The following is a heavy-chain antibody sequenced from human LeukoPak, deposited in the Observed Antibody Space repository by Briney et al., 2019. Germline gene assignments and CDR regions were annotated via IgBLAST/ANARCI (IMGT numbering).Heavy chain of an antibody. CDR3: AKLPSGINYDYDSSDR. V-gene: IGHV3-23*01. CDR2: ISASGGST. D-gene: IGHD3-22*01. Sequence: PGRSLRLSCAASGFTFSRYAMSWVRQAPGKGLEWVSGISASGGSTYYADSVKGQFTISRDNSKNTLYLQMNSLRAEDTAVYYCAKLPSGINYDYDSSDRWGQGTLVTVSS. CDR1: GFTFSRYA. J-gene: IGHJ5*02.